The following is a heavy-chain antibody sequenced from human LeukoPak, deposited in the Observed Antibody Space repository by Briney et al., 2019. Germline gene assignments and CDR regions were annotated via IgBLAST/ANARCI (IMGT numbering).Heavy chain of an antibody. D-gene: IGHD6-19*01. CDR2: ISAYNGNT. CDR1: GYTFTGYY. V-gene: IGHV1-18*04. Sequence: GASVKVSCKAAGYTFTGYYLHWVRQAPGQGLEWMGWISAYNGNTNYAQKLQGRVTMTTDTSTSTAYMELRSLRSDDTAVYYCARDDPVAGPITDYWGQGTLVTVSS. CDR3: ARDDPVAGPITDY. J-gene: IGHJ4*02.